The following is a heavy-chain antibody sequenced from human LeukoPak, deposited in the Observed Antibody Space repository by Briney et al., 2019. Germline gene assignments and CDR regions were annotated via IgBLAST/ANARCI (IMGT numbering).Heavy chain of an antibody. CDR1: GLTFSIYA. CDR2: ITSNGGSA. Sequence: PGGSLRLSCAASGLTFSIYAMHWVRQAPGKGLEYVSAITSNGGSAYYANSVKGRFTISRDNSKNTLYLQMGSLRAEDMAVYYCAREYCDSTTCYKTIDYWGQGTLVTVSS. D-gene: IGHD2-2*02. CDR3: AREYCDSTTCYKTIDY. J-gene: IGHJ4*02. V-gene: IGHV3-64*01.